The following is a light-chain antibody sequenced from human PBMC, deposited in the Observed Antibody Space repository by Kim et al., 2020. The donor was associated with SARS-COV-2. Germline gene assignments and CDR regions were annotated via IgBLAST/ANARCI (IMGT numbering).Light chain of an antibody. CDR1: QSVSSNY. Sequence: EIVLTQSPGTLSLSPGERATLSCRASQSVSSNYLAWYQQKPGQAPRLLIYDASSRAPGIPDRFSGSGSGTDFTLTISRLEPEDFAGYYCQQYGSSPITFGGGTKVDIK. J-gene: IGKJ4*01. V-gene: IGKV3-20*01. CDR3: QQYGSSPIT. CDR2: DAS.